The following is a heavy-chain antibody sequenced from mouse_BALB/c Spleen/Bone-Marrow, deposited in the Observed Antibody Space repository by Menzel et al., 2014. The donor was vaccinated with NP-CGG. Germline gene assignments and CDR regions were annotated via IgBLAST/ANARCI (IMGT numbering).Heavy chain of an antibody. CDR2: IDPANGNT. J-gene: IGHJ4*01. V-gene: IGHV14-3*02. D-gene: IGHD1-1*01. CDR3: ARSYYAMDY. Sequence: VQLKQSGAELVKPGASVKLSCTASGVNIKDTYMHWVKQRPEQGLEWIGRIDPANGNTKYDPKFQGKATITADTSSNTPYLQLSSLTSEDTAVYYCARSYYAMDYWGQGTSVTVSS. CDR1: GVNIKDTY.